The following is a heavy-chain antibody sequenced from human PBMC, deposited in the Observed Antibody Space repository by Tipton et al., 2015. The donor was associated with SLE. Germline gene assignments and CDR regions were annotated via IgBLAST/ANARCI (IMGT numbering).Heavy chain of an antibody. Sequence: TLSLTCAVSGYSISRAYYWGWIRQPPGKGLEWIGSVFHNGNSYYSPSLKSRVTMSVDTSTNHFSLNLSSVTAADTAVYYCARAGYSDVGGYCGPFDSWGQGTLVTVSS. J-gene: IGHJ4*02. CDR1: GYSISRAYY. D-gene: IGHD3-22*01. CDR3: ARAGYSDVGGYCGPFDS. CDR2: VFHNGNS. V-gene: IGHV4-38-2*01.